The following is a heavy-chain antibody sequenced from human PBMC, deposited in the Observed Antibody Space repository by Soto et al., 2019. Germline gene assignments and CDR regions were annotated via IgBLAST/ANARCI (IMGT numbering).Heavy chain of an antibody. V-gene: IGHV4-39*07. D-gene: IGHD3-10*01. CDR3: AIESGRFGESNCPGMDY. Sequence: SETLSLTCTVSGGSISSSSYYWGWIRQPPGKGLEWIGSIYYSGSTYYNPSLKSRVTISVDTSKNQFSLKLSSVTAADTAVDYGAIESGRFGESNCPGMDYWGQGTPVTVSS. CDR1: GGSISSSSYY. J-gene: IGHJ4*02. CDR2: IYYSGST.